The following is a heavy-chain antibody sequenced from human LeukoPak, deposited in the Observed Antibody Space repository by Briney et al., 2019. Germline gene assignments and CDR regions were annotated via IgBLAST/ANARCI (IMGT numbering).Heavy chain of an antibody. V-gene: IGHV6-1*01. Sequence: SQTLSLTCAISGDSVSSNTGGWNWIRQSPSRGLEWLGRTYYRSKWYYDYSVSVKSRISINPDTSKNQFSLQLNSVTPDDTAVYYCAKGGLVRSPRGYFDFWGQGTLVTVSS. D-gene: IGHD1-26*01. J-gene: IGHJ4*02. CDR3: AKGGLVRSPRGYFDF. CDR1: GDSVSSNTGG. CDR2: TYYRSKWYY.